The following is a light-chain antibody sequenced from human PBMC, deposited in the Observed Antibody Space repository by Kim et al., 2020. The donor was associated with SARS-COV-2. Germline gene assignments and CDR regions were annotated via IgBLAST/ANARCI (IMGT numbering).Light chain of an antibody. CDR1: QSVSSN. J-gene: IGKJ4*02. V-gene: IGKV3-15*01. CDR2: GAS. Sequence: ASPGERATLSWRGSQSVSSNLAWYQQTPGQAPRLIFYGASTRAASIAARFGGSGSGTEFTITISSLQSEDAADYYWQQYNNWPWTFGGGTKVDIK. CDR3: QQYNNWPWT.